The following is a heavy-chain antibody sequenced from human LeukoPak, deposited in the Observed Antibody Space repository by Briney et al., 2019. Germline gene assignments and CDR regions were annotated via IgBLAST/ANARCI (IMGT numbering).Heavy chain of an antibody. Sequence: GASVKVSCKASGYTFTGFYMHWVRQAPGQGLEWMGWIDPNIGTTKYSQKFQGRVAMTRDTSISEVYMELSRLRSDDTAVYYCARLLEHYYFDASGYYGDDYWGQGTPIIVSS. J-gene: IGHJ4*02. CDR3: ARLLEHYYFDASGYYGDDY. D-gene: IGHD3-22*01. CDR2: IDPNIGTT. CDR1: GYTFTGFY. V-gene: IGHV1-2*02.